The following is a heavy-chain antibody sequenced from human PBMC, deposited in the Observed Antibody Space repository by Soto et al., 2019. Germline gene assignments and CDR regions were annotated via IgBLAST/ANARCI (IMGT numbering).Heavy chain of an antibody. CDR1: GFDFSSYA. J-gene: IGHJ4*02. D-gene: IGHD4-17*01. V-gene: IGHV3-23*01. Sequence: DVYLLESGGTLVQPGGSLRLSCAASGFDFSSYAMTWVRQAPGKGLEWVSGITYTGDTTYYADYVKGRFTISRDNYRNTLYLQMNRLSADDTAMYFCAKDWTGTSSVTSDSWGQGTLVTVSS. CDR2: ITYTGDTT. CDR3: AKDWTGTSSVTSDS.